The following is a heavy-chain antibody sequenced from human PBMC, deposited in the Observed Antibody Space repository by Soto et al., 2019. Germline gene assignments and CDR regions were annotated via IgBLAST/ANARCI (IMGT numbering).Heavy chain of an antibody. V-gene: IGHV3-11*01. CDR3: ARDLGYYASSGYFDY. J-gene: IGHJ4*02. CDR1: SFTFSDYY. Sequence: GGFLRVSCSASSFTFSDYYRSCILQPPLKGLEWVSYIDSSGSIIYYADSVKGRFTISRDNAKNSLYLQMNSLRAEDTAVYYCARDLGYYASSGYFDYWGQGTLVTVSS. D-gene: IGHD3-22*01. CDR2: IDSSGSII.